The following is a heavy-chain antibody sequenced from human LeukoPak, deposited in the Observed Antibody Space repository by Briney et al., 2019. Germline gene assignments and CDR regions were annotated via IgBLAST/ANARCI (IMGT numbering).Heavy chain of an antibody. CDR3: ARGLSDPDGYYDSSGYPY. V-gene: IGHV1-8*01. CDR2: MNPNSGNT. Sequence: ASVKVSCKASGYTFTSYDINWVRQATGQGLEWMGWMNPNSGNTGYAQKFQGRVTMTRKTSISTAYMELSSLRSEDTAVYYCARGLSDPDGYYDSSGYPYWGQGTLVTVSS. J-gene: IGHJ4*02. D-gene: IGHD3-22*01. CDR1: GYTFTSYD.